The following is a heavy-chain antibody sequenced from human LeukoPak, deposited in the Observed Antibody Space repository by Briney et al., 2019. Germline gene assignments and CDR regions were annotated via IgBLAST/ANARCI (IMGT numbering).Heavy chain of an antibody. CDR2: IYHSGST. D-gene: IGHD3-22*01. Sequence: PSETLSLTCTVSGYSISSGYYWGWIRQPPGKGLEWIGSIYHSGSTYYNPSLKSRVTISVDTSKNQFSLKLSSVTAADTAVYYCARARDSSGYWTVPYYYYYMDVWGKGTTVTVSS. J-gene: IGHJ6*03. CDR3: ARARDSSGYWTVPYYYYYMDV. V-gene: IGHV4-38-2*02. CDR1: GYSISSGYY.